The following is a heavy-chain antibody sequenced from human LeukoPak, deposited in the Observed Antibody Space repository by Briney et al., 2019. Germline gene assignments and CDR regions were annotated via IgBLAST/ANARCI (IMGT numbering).Heavy chain of an antibody. Sequence: ASVKVSCKASGYTFTGSYMHWVRQAPGQGLEWMGWINPNSGGTNYAQKFQGRVTMTRDTSISTAYMELSRLRSDDTAVYYCAREVMVGATHYYYGMDVWGQGTTVTVSS. CDR2: INPNSGGT. CDR3: AREVMVGATHYYYGMDV. D-gene: IGHD1-26*01. CDR1: GYTFTGSY. J-gene: IGHJ6*02. V-gene: IGHV1-2*02.